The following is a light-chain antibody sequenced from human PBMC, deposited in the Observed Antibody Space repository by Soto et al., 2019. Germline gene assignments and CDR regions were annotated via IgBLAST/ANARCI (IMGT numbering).Light chain of an antibody. V-gene: IGLV2-14*01. Sequence: QSALTQPASASGSPGQSITISCTGTSSDAGGYNYVSWYQQHPGKAPQLMIYEVSNRPSGVSNRFSGSKSGNTASLTISGLQAEDEADYCCSSFTSSITLEVFGGGTNVTVL. J-gene: IGLJ3*02. CDR2: EVS. CDR1: SSDAGGYNY. CDR3: SSFTSSITLEV.